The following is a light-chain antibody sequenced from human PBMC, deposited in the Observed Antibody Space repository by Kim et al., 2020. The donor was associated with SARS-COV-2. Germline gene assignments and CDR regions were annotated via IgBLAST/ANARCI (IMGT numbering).Light chain of an antibody. Sequence: SPGERATPSCRASQFVSSSYLAWYQQKPGQAPRLLIYGASKRATGIPDRFSGSESGTDFTLTISRLEPEDFAVYYCHHYGSSPPYTFGQGTKLEI. CDR3: HHYGSSPPYT. CDR1: QFVSSSY. J-gene: IGKJ2*01. V-gene: IGKV3-20*01. CDR2: GAS.